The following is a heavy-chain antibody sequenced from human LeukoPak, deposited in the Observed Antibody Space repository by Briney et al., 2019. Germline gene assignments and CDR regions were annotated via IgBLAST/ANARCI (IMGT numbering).Heavy chain of an antibody. D-gene: IGHD1-26*01. CDR1: RGSINTFY. CDR2: IFTSGST. CDR3: ARGSGSYYRGVDY. J-gene: IGHJ4*02. Sequence: SETLSLTCTVSRGSINTFYWSWIRQPAGKGLEWIGRIFTSGSTNYNPSLKSRATISVDTSRNQFSLKLTSVTAADTAVYYCARGSGSYYRGVDYWGQGTLVTVSS. V-gene: IGHV4-4*07.